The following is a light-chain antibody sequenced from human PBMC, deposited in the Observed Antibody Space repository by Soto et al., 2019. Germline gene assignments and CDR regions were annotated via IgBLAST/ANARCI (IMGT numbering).Light chain of an antibody. CDR1: QSVSSNY. Sequence: EIVLTHFPGTLSLSPGEGATLSFRASQSVSSNYLAWYQQRPGQPPNLLIFGASNRAPGIPDRFSGSGSGADFTLTISRLEPEDFAVYYCQQYGSSIKTFGQGTKVDIK. V-gene: IGKV3-20*01. CDR2: GAS. J-gene: IGKJ1*01. CDR3: QQYGSSIKT.